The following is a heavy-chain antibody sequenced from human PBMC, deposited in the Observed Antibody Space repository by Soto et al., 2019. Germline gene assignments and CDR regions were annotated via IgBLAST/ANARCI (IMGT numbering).Heavy chain of an antibody. CDR2: INDFGST. D-gene: IGHD3-10*01. CDR1: GESFSGYY. V-gene: IGHV4-34*01. Sequence: QVQLQQWGAGLLKPSETLSLGCAVYGESFSGYYWNWIRQPPGKGLEWIGEINDFGSTNYKPSLASRVTIAVDTSKKPCSLRLSSVTAADAAVYYCARRRRGITMVRGTYAMDVWGQGTTVTVSS. CDR3: ARRRRGITMVRGTYAMDV. J-gene: IGHJ6*02.